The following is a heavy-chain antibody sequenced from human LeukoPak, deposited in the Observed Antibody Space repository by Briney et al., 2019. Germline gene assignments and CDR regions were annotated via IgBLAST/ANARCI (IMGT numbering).Heavy chain of an antibody. CDR1: GYSFTSYW. Sequence: GESLKISCKGSGYSFTSYWIGWVRQMPGKGLEWMGIIYPGDSDTRYSPSFQGQVTISADKSISTAYLQWSSLKASDTAMYYCARPTYGSWSYLWYFDYWGQGTLVTVSS. V-gene: IGHV5-51*01. CDR3: ARPTYGSWSYLWYFDY. CDR2: IYPGDSDT. J-gene: IGHJ4*02. D-gene: IGHD3-10*01.